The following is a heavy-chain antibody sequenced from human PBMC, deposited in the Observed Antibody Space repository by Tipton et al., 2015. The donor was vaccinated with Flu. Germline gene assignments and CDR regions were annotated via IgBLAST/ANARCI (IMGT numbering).Heavy chain of an antibody. CDR1: GDSITSGNYY. V-gene: IGHV4-61*02. CDR3: TRGTIYYDSRGFEYYRFGP. D-gene: IGHD3-22*01. Sequence: TLSLTCTVSGDSITSGNYYWTWIRHSAGKGLEWIGRVSSSGSTRYNPSLKGRATISLDMSRNQFSLKLISVTAADTAVYYCTRGTIYYDSRGFEYYRFGPWGQGSLVSVSS. J-gene: IGHJ5*02. CDR2: VSSSGST.